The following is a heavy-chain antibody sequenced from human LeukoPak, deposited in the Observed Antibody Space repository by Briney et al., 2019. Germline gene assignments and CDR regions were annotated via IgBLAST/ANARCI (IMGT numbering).Heavy chain of an antibody. CDR3: ARAKGTAMIKGHWFDP. D-gene: IGHD5-18*01. V-gene: IGHV3-48*04. CDR2: IISSSSTI. J-gene: IGHJ5*02. CDR1: GFAFSDYS. Sequence: PGGSLRLSCAASGFAFSDYSMNWVRQAPGKGLEWVSYIISSSSTIYYADSVKGRFTISRDNAKNSLYLQMNSLRAEDTAVYYCARAKGTAMIKGHWFDPWGQGTLVTVSS.